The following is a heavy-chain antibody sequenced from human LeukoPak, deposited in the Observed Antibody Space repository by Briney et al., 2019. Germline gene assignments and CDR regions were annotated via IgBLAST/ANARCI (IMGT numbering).Heavy chain of an antibody. J-gene: IGHJ6*02. Sequence: SETLSLTCAVYGGSFSGYYWSWIRQPPGKGLEWIGEINHSGSTNYNPSPKSRVTISVDTSKNQFSLKLSSVTAADTAVYYCASGPITGTTRPYYGMDVWGQGTTVTVSS. CDR3: ASGPITGTTRPYYGMDV. CDR2: INHSGST. CDR1: GGSFSGYY. D-gene: IGHD1-20*01. V-gene: IGHV4-34*01.